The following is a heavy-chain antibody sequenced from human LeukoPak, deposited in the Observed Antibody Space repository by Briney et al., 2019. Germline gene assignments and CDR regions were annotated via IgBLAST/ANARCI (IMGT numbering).Heavy chain of an antibody. CDR2: IHYSGST. D-gene: IGHD2-21*01. J-gene: IGHJ4*02. V-gene: IGHV4-59*08. CDR1: GGSISNHY. CDR3: AGPYVSRFNY. Sequence: SETLSLTCTVSGGSISNHYWTWIRQPPGKGLEWIGYIHYSGSTNYNASLKSRVTISADMSKNQFSLNLSSVTAADTAVYYCAGPYVSRFNYWGQGTLVTVSS.